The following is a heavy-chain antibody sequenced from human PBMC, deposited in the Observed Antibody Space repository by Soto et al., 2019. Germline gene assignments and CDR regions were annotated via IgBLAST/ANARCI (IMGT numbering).Heavy chain of an antibody. D-gene: IGHD2-15*01. V-gene: IGHV3-66*01. Sequence: GGSLRLSCAASGFTVSRNYMSWVRQAPGKGLEWVSVIYSGGSTYYADSVKGRFTISRDNSKNTLYLQMNSLRAEDTAVYYCARDLGYCSGGSCGMDVWGQGTTVTVSS. CDR3: ARDLGYCSGGSCGMDV. J-gene: IGHJ6*02. CDR1: GFTVSRNY. CDR2: IYSGGST.